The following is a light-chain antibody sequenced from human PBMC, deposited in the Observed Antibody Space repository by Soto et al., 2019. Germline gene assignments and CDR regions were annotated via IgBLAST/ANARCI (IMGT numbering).Light chain of an antibody. Sequence: DVLLTQSPSALSASLGDRVTITCRASQGLGHFLAWYQHKTGEAPRLLIYHASTLESGVPSRFGGSGSGTEFILTISRLQPDDVATYYCQQYETYSVGTFGQGTKVEIK. CDR3: QQYETYSVGT. CDR1: QGLGHF. J-gene: IGKJ1*01. V-gene: IGKV1-5*01. CDR2: HAS.